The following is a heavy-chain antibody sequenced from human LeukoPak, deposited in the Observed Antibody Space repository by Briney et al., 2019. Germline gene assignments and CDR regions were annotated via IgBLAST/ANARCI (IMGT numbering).Heavy chain of an antibody. CDR1: GFTFSSYA. J-gene: IGHJ4*02. CDR3: ARDGGAPDY. CDR2: IITNEAST. V-gene: IGHV3-64*01. D-gene: IGHD3-16*01. Sequence: GGSVRLFCGPCGFTFSSYAMQWVRQAPGKGVEHVSAIITNEASTYYATAVTCRFTIPRDNSNNTLSLQMNSMRPENTAVYDCARDGGAPDYWGQGTLVTVSS.